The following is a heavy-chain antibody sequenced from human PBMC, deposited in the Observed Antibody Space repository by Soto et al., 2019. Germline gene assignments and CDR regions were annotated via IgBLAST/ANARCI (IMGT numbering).Heavy chain of an antibody. D-gene: IGHD5-18*01. CDR3: VSDRGYGHASVPYS. Sequence: QAHLVESGGGVVQPGKSLRLSCAASGFTFTSYGMQWVRQAPGTRLEWVAVISYDGGLQHYADSVKGRFTISRDNSKNMVLLQMNSLRAEDTAVYYCVSDRGYGHASVPYSWGQGTLFSVSS. J-gene: IGHJ4*02. CDR2: ISYDGGLQ. CDR1: GFTFTSYG. V-gene: IGHV3-30*03.